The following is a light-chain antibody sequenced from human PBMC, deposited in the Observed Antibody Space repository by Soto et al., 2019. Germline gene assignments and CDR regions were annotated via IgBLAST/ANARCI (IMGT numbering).Light chain of an antibody. CDR1: SSDVGRYNL. J-gene: IGLJ1*01. CDR3: CSHAGSSTFGV. V-gene: IGLV2-23*02. Sequence: QSALTQPASVSGSPGQSITISCTGTSSDVGRYNLVSWYQQHPGKAPKLMIYEVNKRPSGVSNRFSGSNSGNTASLTISGLQAEDEADYYCCSHAGSSTFGVFGTGTKVTVL. CDR2: EVN.